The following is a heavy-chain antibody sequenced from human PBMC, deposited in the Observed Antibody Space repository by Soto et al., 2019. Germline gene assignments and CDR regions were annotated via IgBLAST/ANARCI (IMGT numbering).Heavy chain of an antibody. CDR3: ATQAGVLATDWFHL. CDR1: GFTFSDYS. Sequence: XGSLSLSFTVAGFTFSDYSMSWVRKAPGKGLEWVSGISGSGGSTYYADAVKGRFTISRDNSKNTRYLQMNSLRAEDTAVYYCATQAGVLATDWFHLWGQGTLVTVSS. J-gene: IGHJ5*02. V-gene: IGHV3-23*01. CDR2: ISGSGGST. D-gene: IGHD2-8*02.